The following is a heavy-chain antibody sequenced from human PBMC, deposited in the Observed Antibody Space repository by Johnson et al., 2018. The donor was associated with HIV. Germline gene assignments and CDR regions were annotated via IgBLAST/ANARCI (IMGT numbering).Heavy chain of an antibody. CDR2: INWDGSST. J-gene: IGHJ3*02. CDR3: ARLPSGYSRDAFDI. D-gene: IGHD5-18*01. CDR1: RFTFDDYA. Sequence: VQLVESGGAVVQPGGSLRLSCATSRFTFDDYAMHWVRQAPGKGLEWVSLINWDGSSTYYADSVKGRFTISRDNIKNSLYLQMNSLRPEDTALYYCARLPSGYSRDAFDIWGQGTMVTVSS. V-gene: IGHV3-43D*03.